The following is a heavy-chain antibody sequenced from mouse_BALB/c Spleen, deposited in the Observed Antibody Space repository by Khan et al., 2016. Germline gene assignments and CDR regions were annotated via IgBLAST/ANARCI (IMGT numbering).Heavy chain of an antibody. V-gene: IGHV5-12-2*01. CDR2: ISNGGGTA. J-gene: IGHJ4*01. CDR3: ARHLRAMDY. Sequence: EVELVESGGGLVQPGGSLKLSCAASGFTFSSYTMSWVRQTPEQRLEWVAYISNGGGTAYYPDTVKGRFTISRDNAKKTLYLQMSGLKSEDTAMYYCARHLRAMDYWGQGTSVTVSS. CDR1: GFTFSSYT.